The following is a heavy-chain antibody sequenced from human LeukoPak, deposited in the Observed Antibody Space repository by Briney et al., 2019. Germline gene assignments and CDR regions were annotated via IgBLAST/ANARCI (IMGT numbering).Heavy chain of an antibody. Sequence: GGSLRLSCAASEFTFSSYTMNWVRQAPGKGLEWVSSISYSSSYIYYADSVKGRFTISRDNAENSLYLQMNSLRAEDTAVYYRARGAYGDGYYFDSWGQGTLVTVSS. CDR1: EFTFSSYT. D-gene: IGHD4-17*01. CDR2: ISYSSSYI. CDR3: ARGAYGDGYYFDS. J-gene: IGHJ4*02. V-gene: IGHV3-21*01.